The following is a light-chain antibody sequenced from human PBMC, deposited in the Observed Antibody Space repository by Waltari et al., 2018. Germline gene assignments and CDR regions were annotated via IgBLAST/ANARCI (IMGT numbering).Light chain of an antibody. V-gene: IGLV2-14*01. CDR2: DVS. J-gene: IGLJ3*02. Sequence: QSALTQPASASGSPGQSITISCTGTSSDVGGYNYVSWYQQHPGKAPKVRIYDVSTRPSGVSNRCSGSKSGSTASLTISGLQADDEADYYCSSYTSSSTWVFGGGTKLTVL. CDR3: SSYTSSSTWV. CDR1: SSDVGGYNY.